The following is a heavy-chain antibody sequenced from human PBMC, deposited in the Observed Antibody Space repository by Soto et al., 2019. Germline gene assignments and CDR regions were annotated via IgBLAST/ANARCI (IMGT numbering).Heavy chain of an antibody. D-gene: IGHD6-19*01. V-gene: IGHV4-59*01. J-gene: IGHJ4*02. Sequence: SETLSLTCTVSGGSISSYYWSWIRQPPGKGLEWIGYIYYSGSTNYNPSLKSRVTISVDTSKNQFSLKLSSVTAADTAVYYCARGFSSGWYYFDYWGQGTLVTVSS. CDR2: IYYSGST. CDR3: ARGFSSGWYYFDY. CDR1: GGSISSYY.